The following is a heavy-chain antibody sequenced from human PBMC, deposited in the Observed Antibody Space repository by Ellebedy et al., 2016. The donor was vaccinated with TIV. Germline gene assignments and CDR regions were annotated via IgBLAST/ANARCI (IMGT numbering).Heavy chain of an antibody. D-gene: IGHD7-27*01. CDR2: ISGSGAST. Sequence: PGGSLRLSCAASGFTFTSYAMASVRQAPGKGLEWVSTISGSGASTYYADSVKGRFTISRDNSKNTLSLQMNSLRAEDTAAYYCAKDPQMRPGSWDHWGQGTPVTVSS. J-gene: IGHJ4*02. CDR3: AKDPQMRPGSWDH. V-gene: IGHV3-23*01. CDR1: GFTFTSYA.